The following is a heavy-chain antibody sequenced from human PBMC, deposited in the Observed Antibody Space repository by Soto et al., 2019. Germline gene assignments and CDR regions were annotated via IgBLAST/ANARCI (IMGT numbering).Heavy chain of an antibody. Sequence: ASVKVSCKASGGTFSSYAISWVRQAPGQGLEWMGGIIPIFGTANYAQKFQGRVTITADESTSTAYMELSSLRSEDTAVYYCARDLSNTVTTEEDYGMDVWGQGTTVTVSS. D-gene: IGHD4-17*01. CDR2: IIPIFGTA. CDR3: ARDLSNTVTTEEDYGMDV. J-gene: IGHJ6*02. V-gene: IGHV1-69*13. CDR1: GGTFSSYA.